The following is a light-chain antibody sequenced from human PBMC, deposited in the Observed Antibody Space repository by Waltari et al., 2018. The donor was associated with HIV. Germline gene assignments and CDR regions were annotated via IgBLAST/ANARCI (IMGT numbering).Light chain of an antibody. CDR2: LNSDGSH. Sequence: QLVLTRSPSVSASLGASVKLTCTLSSGHSSYAIAWHQQQPEKGPRYLMKLNSDGSHSKGNGIPDRFSGSSSGAERYLTISSLQSEYEADYYCATWDDTLNGVIFGGGTKLTVL. CDR1: SGHSSYA. J-gene: IGLJ2*01. V-gene: IGLV4-69*01. CDR3: ATWDDTLNGVI.